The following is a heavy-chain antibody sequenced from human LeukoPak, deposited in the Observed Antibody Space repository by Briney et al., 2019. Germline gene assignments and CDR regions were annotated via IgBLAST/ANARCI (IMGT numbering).Heavy chain of an antibody. V-gene: IGHV4-34*01. J-gene: IGHJ4*02. CDR3: ASRPAVGGVIPVDY. Sequence: SETLSLTCAVYGGSFSGYYWSWIRQPPGKGLEWIGEINHSGSTNYNPSLKSRVTISVDTSKNQFSLKLSSVTAADTAVYYCASRPAVGGVIPVDYWGQGTLVTVSS. CDR1: GGSFSGYY. D-gene: IGHD3-16*02. CDR2: INHSGST.